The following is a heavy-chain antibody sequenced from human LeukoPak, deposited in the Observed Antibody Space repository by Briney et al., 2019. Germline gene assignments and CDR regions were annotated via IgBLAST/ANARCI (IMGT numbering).Heavy chain of an antibody. V-gene: IGHV3-30*03. CDR3: AGQWLPSKVSYYFDF. D-gene: IGHD6-19*01. CDR2: ISYDGSNK. CDR1: GFTFSSYA. Sequence: PGGSLRLSCAASGFTFSSYAMHWVRQAPGKGLEWVAVISYDGSNKYYADSVKGRFTISRDNSKNTLYLQMNSLRAEDTAVYCAGQWLPSKVSYYFDFWGQGTLVTVSS. J-gene: IGHJ4*02.